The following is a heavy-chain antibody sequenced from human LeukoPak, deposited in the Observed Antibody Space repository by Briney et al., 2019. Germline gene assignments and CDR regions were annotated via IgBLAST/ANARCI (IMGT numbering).Heavy chain of an antibody. D-gene: IGHD6-19*01. J-gene: IGHJ6*03. CDR2: ISSSGSTI. CDR3: AKDLWYSSGWLDYYYYMDV. Sequence: GGSLRLSCAASGFTFRSYSMNWVRQAPGKGLEWVSYISSSGSTIYYADSVKGRFTISRDNSKNTLYLQMNSLRAEDTAVYYCAKDLWYSSGWLDYYYYMDVWGKGTTVTISS. V-gene: IGHV3-48*01. CDR1: GFTFRSYS.